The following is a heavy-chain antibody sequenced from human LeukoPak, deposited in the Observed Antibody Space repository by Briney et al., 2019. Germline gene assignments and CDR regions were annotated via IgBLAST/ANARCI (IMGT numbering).Heavy chain of an antibody. J-gene: IGHJ6*04. CDR2: ISSSSSYI. Sequence: GGSLRLSCAASGFTFSSYSMNWVRQAPGKGLGWVSSISSSSSYIYYADSVKGRFTISRDNAKNSLYLQMNSLRAEDTAVYYCARLLAAPNYYYGMDVWGKGTTVTVSS. D-gene: IGHD2-15*01. CDR3: ARLLAAPNYYYGMDV. CDR1: GFTFSSYS. V-gene: IGHV3-21*01.